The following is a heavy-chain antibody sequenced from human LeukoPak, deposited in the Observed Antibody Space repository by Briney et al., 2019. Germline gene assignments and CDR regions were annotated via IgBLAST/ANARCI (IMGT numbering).Heavy chain of an antibody. D-gene: IGHD2-15*01. Sequence: ASVRVSCKASGYAFTGYYMHWVRQAPGQGLEWMGWINPNSGGTNYAQKFQGRVTMTRDTSISTAYMELSRLRSDDTAVYYCARLGYCSGGSCHADAFDIWGQGTMVTVSS. V-gene: IGHV1-2*02. J-gene: IGHJ3*02. CDR3: ARLGYCSGGSCHADAFDI. CDR1: GYAFTGYY. CDR2: INPNSGGT.